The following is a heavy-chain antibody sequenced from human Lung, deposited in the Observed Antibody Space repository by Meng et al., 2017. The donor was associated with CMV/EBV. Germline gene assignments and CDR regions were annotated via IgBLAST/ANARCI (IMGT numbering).Heavy chain of an antibody. CDR2: INPSGGST. Sequence: ASXXVSXKASGYTFTSYYMHWVRQAPGQGLEWMGIINPSGGSTSYAQKFQGRVTMTRDTSTSTVYMELSSLRSEDTAVYYCSTSCSQWGYYYYYGMAVWGQGTTVTFSS. CDR1: GYTFTSYY. J-gene: IGHJ6*02. CDR3: STSCSQWGYYYYYGMAV. V-gene: IGHV1-46*01. D-gene: IGHD2-2*01.